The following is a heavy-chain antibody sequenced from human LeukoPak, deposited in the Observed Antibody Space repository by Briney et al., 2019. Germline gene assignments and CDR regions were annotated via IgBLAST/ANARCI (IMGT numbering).Heavy chain of an antibody. V-gene: IGHV4-34*01. CDR2: INHSGST. CDR3: ASEYYYDSSGSQDY. Sequence: KPSETLSLTCAVYGGSFSGYYWSWIRQPPGKGLEWIGEINHSGSTNYNPSLKSRVTISVDTSKNQFSLKLSSVTAADTAVYYCASEYYYDSSGSQDYWGQGTLVTVSS. J-gene: IGHJ4*02. D-gene: IGHD3-22*01. CDR1: GGSFSGYY.